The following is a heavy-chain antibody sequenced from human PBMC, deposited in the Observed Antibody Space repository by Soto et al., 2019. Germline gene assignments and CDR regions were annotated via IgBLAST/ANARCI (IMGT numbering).Heavy chain of an antibody. J-gene: IGHJ4*02. CDR1: GFDFEDYA. V-gene: IGHV3-43D*04. D-gene: IGHD3-22*01. CDR3: AKSLYYYDSSPLDY. Sequence: GGSLRLSCAAAGFDFEDYAMHWVRQVPGKGLEWVSLTNSDGTDSYYVDSVKGRFTISRDNAKTTLYLQMDRLRPEDTALYFCAKSLYYYDSSPLDYWGPGTLVTVSS. CDR2: TNSDGTDS.